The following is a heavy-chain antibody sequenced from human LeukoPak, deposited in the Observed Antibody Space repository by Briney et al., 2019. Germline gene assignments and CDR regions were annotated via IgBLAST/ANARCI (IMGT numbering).Heavy chain of an antibody. D-gene: IGHD1-1*01. CDR2: ISSSRSTI. J-gene: IGHJ4*02. CDR1: GFTFSSYS. V-gene: IGHV3-48*01. Sequence: GGSLRLSCAASGFTFSSYSMNLVRQAPGKGLEWVSYISSSRSTIYYADSVKGRFTISRDNAKNSLYLQMNSLRAEDTAVYYCAREEHWGQGTLVTVSS. CDR3: AREEH.